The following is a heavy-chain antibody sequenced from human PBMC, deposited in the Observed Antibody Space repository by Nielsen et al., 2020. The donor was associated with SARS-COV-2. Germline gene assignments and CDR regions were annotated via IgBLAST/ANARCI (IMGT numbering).Heavy chain of an antibody. D-gene: IGHD4-17*01. V-gene: IGHV3-15*01. CDR3: ATDDYGDRDGNAWLMNGHFDAFDI. J-gene: IGHJ3*02. Sequence: GESLKISCAASGFIFSNYAMSWVRQAPGKGPEWVGRIKSKASGGTTDYGAPVKGRFTISRDDTKGTLYLQMNSLKIEDTAVYYCATDDYGDRDGNAWLMNGHFDAFDIWGQGTMVTVSS. CDR2: IKSKASGGTT. CDR1: GFIFSNYA.